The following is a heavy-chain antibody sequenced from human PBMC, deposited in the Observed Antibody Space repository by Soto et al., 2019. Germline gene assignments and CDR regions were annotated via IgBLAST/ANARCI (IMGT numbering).Heavy chain of an antibody. Sequence: ALVTVSCKASGYTFTGYDINWLRQDTGQGLEWMGWMNPNSGNTGYAQKFQGRVTMTRNTSISTAYMELSSLRSEDTAVYYCASFTYCSSTSCYPPPGRIAYYYYMDVWGKGTTVTVSS. CDR2: MNPNSGNT. CDR3: ASFTYCSSTSCYPPPGRIAYYYYMDV. J-gene: IGHJ6*03. D-gene: IGHD2-2*01. V-gene: IGHV1-8*01. CDR1: GYTFTGYD.